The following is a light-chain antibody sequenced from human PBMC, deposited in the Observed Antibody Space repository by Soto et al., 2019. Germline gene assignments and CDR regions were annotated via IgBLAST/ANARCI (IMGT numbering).Light chain of an antibody. J-gene: IGKJ1*01. CDR1: QSIGSS. CDR2: DVS. Sequence: EIVLTQSPATLSLSPGERATLSCRASQSIGSSLAWYQHKPGQAPSLLIYDVSNRATGVPARFSGSGSGTDFTLTIASLDPEDFAVYYCQQYGTSPQTFGQGTKVEIK. V-gene: IGKV3-11*01. CDR3: QQYGTSPQT.